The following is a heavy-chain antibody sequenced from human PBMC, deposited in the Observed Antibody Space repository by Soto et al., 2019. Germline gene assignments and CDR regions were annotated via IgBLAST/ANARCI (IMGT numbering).Heavy chain of an antibody. CDR3: ARAIAAVDYYYYGMDV. V-gene: IGHV4-4*07. CDR2: IYTSGST. J-gene: IGHJ6*02. Sequence: PSGAVSLTCTVSGGSISSYYWSWIRQPAGKGLEWIGRIYTSGSTNYNPALKSRVTMSVDTSKNQFSLKLSSVTAADTAVYYCARAIAAVDYYYYGMDVWGQGTTVTVSS. D-gene: IGHD6-13*01. CDR1: GGSISSYY.